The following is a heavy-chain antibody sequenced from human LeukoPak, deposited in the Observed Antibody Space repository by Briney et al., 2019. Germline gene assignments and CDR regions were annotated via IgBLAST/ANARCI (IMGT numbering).Heavy chain of an antibody. CDR1: GVPISSGGYS. J-gene: IGHJ3*02. CDR2: IYYSGIT. D-gene: IGHD3-22*01. CDR3: ARHSYYYDSSGYVAFDI. V-gene: IGHV4-31*03. Sequence: SESLSLTCTVSGVPISSGGYSWSWLRQHPGKGLVWIGYIYYSGITYYNPSLKSRVTISVDTSKNQFSLKLTSVTPADTVVYYRARHSYYYDSSGYVAFDIWGQGTMVTVSS.